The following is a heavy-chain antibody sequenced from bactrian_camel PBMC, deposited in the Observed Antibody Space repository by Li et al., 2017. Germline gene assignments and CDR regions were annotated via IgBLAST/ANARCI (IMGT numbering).Heavy chain of an antibody. Sequence: DVQLVESGGGLVQPGGSLKLSCTGSGYTFRNYAMMWLRQAPGKGLEWVSSINSRASKTFYSDSVKGRFTISRDNAENTLYLQLNSLKTEDTAMYYCAKSVGQRRGFDYWGQGTQVTVS. CDR2: INSRASKT. J-gene: IGHJ4*01. CDR3: AKSVGQRRGFDY. D-gene: IGHD4*01. CDR1: GYTFRNYA. V-gene: IGHV3S31*01.